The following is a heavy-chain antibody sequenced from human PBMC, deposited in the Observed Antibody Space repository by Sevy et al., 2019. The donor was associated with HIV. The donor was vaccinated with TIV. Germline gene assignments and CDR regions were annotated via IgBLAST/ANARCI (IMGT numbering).Heavy chain of an antibody. J-gene: IGHJ4*02. CDR2: ISYDGSNK. CDR1: GFTFSSYG. Sequence: GGSLRLSCAASGFTFSSYGMHWVRQAPGKGLEWVAVISYDGSNKYYADSVKGRFTISTDNSKNTLYLQMNSLRAEDTAVYYCAKGGGYYYVSSVYYYFDFWGQGTLFTVSS. V-gene: IGHV3-30*18. D-gene: IGHD3-22*01. CDR3: AKGGGYYYVSSVYYYFDF.